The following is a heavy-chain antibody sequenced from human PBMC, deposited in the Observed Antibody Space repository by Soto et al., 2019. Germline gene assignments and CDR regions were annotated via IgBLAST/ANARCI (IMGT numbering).Heavy chain of an antibody. J-gene: IGHJ4*02. CDR2: ISSSSSTI. V-gene: IGHV3-48*01. D-gene: IGHD4-17*01. CDR1: GVTVSSDS. Sequence: PGGSLRLSCAASGVTVSSDSMNLVRQAPGQGLEWVSYISSSSSTIYYADSVKGRFTIPRDNAKNSLYLQMNSLRAEDTAVYYCARDRRPTVTTDYWGQGTLVTVSS. CDR3: ARDRRPTVTTDY.